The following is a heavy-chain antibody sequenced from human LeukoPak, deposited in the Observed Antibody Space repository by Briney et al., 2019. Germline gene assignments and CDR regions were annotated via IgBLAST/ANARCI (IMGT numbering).Heavy chain of an antibody. CDR2: IYYSGST. J-gene: IGHJ4*02. CDR1: GGSISSYY. V-gene: IGHV4-59*01. Sequence: SETLSLTCTVSGGSISSYYWSWIRQPPGKGLEWIGYIYYSGSTNYSPSLKSRVTISVDTSKNQFSLKLSSATAADTAVYYCASLGYCSSTSCYPRYWGQGTLVTVSS. D-gene: IGHD2-2*01. CDR3: ASLGYCSSTSCYPRY.